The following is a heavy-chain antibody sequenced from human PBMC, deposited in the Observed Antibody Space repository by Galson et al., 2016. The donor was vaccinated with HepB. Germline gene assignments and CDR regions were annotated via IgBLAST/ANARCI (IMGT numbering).Heavy chain of an antibody. V-gene: IGHV3-53*01. Sequence: SLRLSCAASGFIVSTNYMTWVRQAPGKGLEWVLITYSSGDTYYADSVQGRFTISRDNSKNTLYLQMNSLRVEDTAVYYCASPVPLGDWGQGTLVTVSS. CDR1: GFIVSTNY. CDR2: TYSSGDT. CDR3: ASPVPLGD. J-gene: IGHJ4*02. D-gene: IGHD2-21*01.